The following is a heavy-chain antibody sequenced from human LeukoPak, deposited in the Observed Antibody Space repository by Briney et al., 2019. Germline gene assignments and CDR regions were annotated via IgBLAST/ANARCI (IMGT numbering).Heavy chain of an antibody. CDR2: ISYDGSNK. D-gene: IGHD1-14*01. Sequence: GRSLRLSCAASGFTFSSYAMHWVRQAPGKGLEWVAVISYDGSNKYYADSVKGRFTISRDNSKNTLYLQMNSLRAEDTAVYYCARRTRTDYYYYYYMDVWGKGTTVTVSS. CDR3: ARRTRTDYYYYYYMDV. V-gene: IGHV3-30-3*01. J-gene: IGHJ6*03. CDR1: GFTFSSYA.